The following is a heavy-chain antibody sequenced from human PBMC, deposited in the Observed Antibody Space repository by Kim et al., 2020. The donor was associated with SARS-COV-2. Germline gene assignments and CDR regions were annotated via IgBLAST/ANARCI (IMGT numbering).Heavy chain of an antibody. CDR2: IYGNDQK. D-gene: IGHD6-25*01. CDR1: GFSLTTDREG. CDR3: AHDSPGLLGFDV. V-gene: IGHV2-5*01. Sequence: SGPTLVKPTQTLMLTCTFSGFSLTTDREGLTWVRQPPGKALEWLALIYGNDQKRYSPSLRSRLTIAKDASRNQAVLMMTDMDPVDSGTYYCAHDSPGLLGFDVWGQGTTVTVSS. J-gene: IGHJ6*02.